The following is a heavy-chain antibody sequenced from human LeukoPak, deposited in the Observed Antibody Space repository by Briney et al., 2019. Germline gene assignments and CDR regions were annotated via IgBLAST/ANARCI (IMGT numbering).Heavy chain of an antibody. CDR1: GGSISSGSYY. J-gene: IGHJ6*03. CDR3: ARDRLVRGANDYYYYMDV. Sequence: PSETLSLTCTVSGGSISSGSYYWSWIRQPAGEGLEWVWRVYTSGSTNYNPSLKSRVTISVDTSKNQFSLKLSSVTAADTAVYYCARDRLVRGANDYYYYMDVWGKGTTVTISS. V-gene: IGHV4-61*02. D-gene: IGHD3-10*01. CDR2: VYTSGST.